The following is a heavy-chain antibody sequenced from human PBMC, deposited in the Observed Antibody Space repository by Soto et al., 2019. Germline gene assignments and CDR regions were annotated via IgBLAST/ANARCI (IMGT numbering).Heavy chain of an antibody. J-gene: IGHJ6*03. CDR3: ARDSAYCRSTSCYLSYYYYMDV. V-gene: IGHV3-7*01. CDR1: GFTFSNHW. Sequence: EVQVVESGGGLVQPGGSLRLSCAASGFTFSNHWMTWVRQAPGKGLEWVANIKQDGSEKYYVDSVKGRFTLSRDNAKNSLYLQMNSLRAEDTAVYYCARDSAYCRSTSCYLSYYYYMDVWGKGTTVTVYS. CDR2: IKQDGSEK. D-gene: IGHD2-2*01.